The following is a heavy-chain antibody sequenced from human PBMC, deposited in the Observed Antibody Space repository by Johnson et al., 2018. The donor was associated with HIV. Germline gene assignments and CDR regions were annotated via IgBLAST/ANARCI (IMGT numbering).Heavy chain of an antibody. D-gene: IGHD3-3*02. CDR1: GFTFSSYW. V-gene: IGHV3-30*03. CDR3: ARAHLIFPKNAFDI. CDR2: ISYDGSNK. Sequence: QVQLVESGGGLVQPGGSLRLSCAASGFTFSSYWMSWVRQAPGKGLEWVAVISYDGSNKYYADSVKGRFTISRDNSKNTLYLQMNSLRVEDTAVYFCARAHLIFPKNAFDIWGRGTMVTVSS. J-gene: IGHJ3*02.